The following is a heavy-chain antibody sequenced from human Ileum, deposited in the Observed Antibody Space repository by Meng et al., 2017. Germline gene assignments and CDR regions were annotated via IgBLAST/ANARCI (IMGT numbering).Heavy chain of an antibody. Sequence: APLGVAWGGLVQTGGALSLAGAAPGGTLKHDYLTWVRQAPGKGLAWVSAIGGSDGRTFYDDSLKGRSFISTDNSKQTLYLTMHRLRAEHTAVYYCAKGQLFASYCDYWGQGTLVTVSS. CDR3: AKGQLFASYCDY. D-gene: IGHD6-6*01. V-gene: IGHV3-23*04. CDR1: GGTLKHDY. J-gene: IGHJ4*02. CDR2: IGGSDGRT.